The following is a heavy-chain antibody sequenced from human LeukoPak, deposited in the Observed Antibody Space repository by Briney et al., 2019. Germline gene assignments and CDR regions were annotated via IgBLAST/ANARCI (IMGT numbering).Heavy chain of an antibody. V-gene: IGHV4-34*01. Sequence: SETLSLTCAVYGGSFSGYYWSWIRQPPGKGLEWIGETNHSGSTYYNPSLKSRVTISVDTSKNQFSLKLSSVTAADTAVYYCARRGYYYDSSGYYHVWGQGTLVTVSS. D-gene: IGHD3-22*01. CDR1: GGSFSGYY. J-gene: IGHJ4*02. CDR2: TNHSGST. CDR3: ARRGYYYDSSGYYHV.